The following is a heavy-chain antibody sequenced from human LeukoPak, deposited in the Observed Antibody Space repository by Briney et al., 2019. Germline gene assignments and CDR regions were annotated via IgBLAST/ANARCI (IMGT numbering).Heavy chain of an antibody. J-gene: IGHJ4*02. CDR1: GFTFDDYA. CDR2: IYSGGST. D-gene: IGHD5-12*01. CDR3: ARGPSGYHST. V-gene: IGHV3-66*01. Sequence: GGSLRLSCAASGFTFDDYAMHWVRQAPGKGLEWVSLIYSGGSTYYADSVKGRFTISRDNSKNTLYLQMNSLRAEDTAVYYCARGPSGYHSTGGQGTLVTVSS.